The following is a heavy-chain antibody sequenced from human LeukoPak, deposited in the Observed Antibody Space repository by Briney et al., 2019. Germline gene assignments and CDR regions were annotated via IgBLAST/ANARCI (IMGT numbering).Heavy chain of an antibody. J-gene: IGHJ4*02. Sequence: GGSLRLSCAASGFTFSSYSMNWDRQAPGKGLEWVSYISSSSSTIYYADSVKGRFTISRDNAKNSRYLQMNSLRDEDTAVYYCAKDRRAYCGGDCYSLPYFDYWGQGTLVTVSS. CDR2: ISSSSSTI. CDR1: GFTFSSYS. CDR3: AKDRRAYCGGDCYSLPYFDY. V-gene: IGHV3-48*02. D-gene: IGHD2-21*02.